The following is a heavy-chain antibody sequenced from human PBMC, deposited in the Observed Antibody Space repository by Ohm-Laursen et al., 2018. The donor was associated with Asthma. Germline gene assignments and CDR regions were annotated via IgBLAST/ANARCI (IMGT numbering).Heavy chain of an antibody. CDR2: ISGSGGST. CDR3: AKDQSGYSGSQTAFDY. J-gene: IGHJ4*02. CDR1: GFTFSSYA. V-gene: IGHV3-23*01. D-gene: IGHD5-12*01. Sequence: SLRLSCTAPGFTFSSYAMSWVRQAPGKGLEWVSAISGSGGSTYYADSVKGRFTISRDNSKNTLYLQMNSLRAEDTAVYYCAKDQSGYSGSQTAFDYWGQGTLVTVPS.